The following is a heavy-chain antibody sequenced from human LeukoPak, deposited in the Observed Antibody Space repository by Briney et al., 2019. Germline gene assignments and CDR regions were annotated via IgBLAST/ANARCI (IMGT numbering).Heavy chain of an antibody. CDR3: ARDEGRGYFDL. Sequence: SETLSLTCTVSGDSISNRNCWTWVRQPPGKGLEWIGEIYHNGATNYKPSLKSRVTMSLDKSKNQFSLKLNSVTAADTAVYYCARDEGRGYFDLWGRGTLVTVSS. CDR1: GDSISNRNC. J-gene: IGHJ2*01. CDR2: IYHNGAT. V-gene: IGHV4-4*02.